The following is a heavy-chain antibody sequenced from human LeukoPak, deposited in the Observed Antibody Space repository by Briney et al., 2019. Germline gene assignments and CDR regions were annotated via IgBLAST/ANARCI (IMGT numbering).Heavy chain of an antibody. CDR2: ISGSDGST. D-gene: IGHD6-13*01. V-gene: IGHV3-23*01. CDR3: AKAQSSSYYSFGY. J-gene: IGHJ4*02. Sequence: GGSLRLSCAASGFTLSSYAMSWVRQGPGKGLEWVSGISGSDGSTYYADSVRGRFTISRDSSKSTLYLQMNSLRAEDTAVYYCAKAQSSSYYSFGYWGQGTLVTVSS. CDR1: GFTLSSYA.